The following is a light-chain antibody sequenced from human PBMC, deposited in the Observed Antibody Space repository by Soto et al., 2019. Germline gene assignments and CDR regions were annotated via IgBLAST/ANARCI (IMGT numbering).Light chain of an antibody. J-gene: IGLJ2*01. CDR2: SNH. CDR3: SSWDDSLVVV. Sequence: QSVLTQPLSASGTPGQTVTISCSGSSSNIGSNSVNWFQHLPGAVPKLLIFSNHQRPSGVPDRFSGSKSGTSASLAISGLQTEDEAAYYCSSWDDSLVVVFGGGTKLTVL. V-gene: IGLV1-44*01. CDR1: SSNIGSNS.